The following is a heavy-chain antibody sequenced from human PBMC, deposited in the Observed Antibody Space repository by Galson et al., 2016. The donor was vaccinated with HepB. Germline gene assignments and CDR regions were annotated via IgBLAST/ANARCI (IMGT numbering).Heavy chain of an antibody. CDR2: IRSKSDGGTA. Sequence: SLRLSCAASGFTFSNIWMTWVRQAPGKGLEWVGRIRSKSDGGTAEYAAPVKGRFTISRDDSNNTLYLQMNSLKTDDTAIYYCTTQGNLDCWGQGTLVTVSS. D-gene: IGHD1-14*01. V-gene: IGHV3-15*01. CDR3: TTQGNLDC. J-gene: IGHJ4*02. CDR1: GFTFSNIW.